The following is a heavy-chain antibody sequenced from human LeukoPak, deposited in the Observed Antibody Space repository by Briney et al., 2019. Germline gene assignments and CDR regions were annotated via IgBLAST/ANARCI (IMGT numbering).Heavy chain of an antibody. J-gene: IGHJ3*02. CDR3: AKWSSDYYAFDI. D-gene: IGHD3-22*01. CDR2: THYSGTT. Sequence: SETLSLTCTVSGASISSYYWSWIRQPPGKGLEWIGFTHYSGTTNYNPSLKSRVTISVDTSKNQFSLKLSSVTAADKAVYYCAKWSSDYYAFDIWGQGTMVTVSS. V-gene: IGHV4-59*01. CDR1: GASISSYY.